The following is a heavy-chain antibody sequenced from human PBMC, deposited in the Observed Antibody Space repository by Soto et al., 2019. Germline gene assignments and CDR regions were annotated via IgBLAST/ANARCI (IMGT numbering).Heavy chain of an antibody. Sequence: EVQLVESGGGLVQPGGSLRLSCSASGFTFSSYAMHWVRQAPGKGLEYVSAISSNGGSTYYADSVKGRFTISRDNFKNTLYLQMSSLRAEDTAVYYCVKGGTAMVSDYGMDVWGQGTTVTVSS. CDR2: ISSNGGST. J-gene: IGHJ6*02. CDR1: GFTFSSYA. V-gene: IGHV3-64D*06. CDR3: VKGGTAMVSDYGMDV. D-gene: IGHD5-18*01.